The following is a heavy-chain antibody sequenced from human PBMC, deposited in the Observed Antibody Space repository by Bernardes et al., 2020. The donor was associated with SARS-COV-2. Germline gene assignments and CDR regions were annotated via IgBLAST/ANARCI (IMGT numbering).Heavy chain of an antibody. J-gene: IGHJ4*02. D-gene: IGHD3-3*01. CDR3: ARLTRITIFGVGKGGFDY. V-gene: IGHV4-34*01. CDR1: GGSFSGYY. CDR2: INHSGST. Sequence: SETLSLTCAVYGGSFSGYYWSWIRQPPGKGLEWIGEINHSGSTNYNPSLKSRVTISVDTSKNQFSLKLSSVTAADTAVYYCARLTRITIFGVGKGGFDYWGQGTLVTVSS.